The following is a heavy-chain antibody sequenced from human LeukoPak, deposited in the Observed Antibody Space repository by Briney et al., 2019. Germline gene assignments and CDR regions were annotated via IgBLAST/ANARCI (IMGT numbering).Heavy chain of an antibody. CDR3: AKDLTGYYYFDY. J-gene: IGHJ4*02. D-gene: IGHD3-9*01. Sequence: QSGGSLRLSCAASGFTFSSYAMSWVRQAPGKGLEWVSAISGSGGSTYYADSVKGRFTISRDNSKNTLYLQMNSLRAEDTAVYYCAKDLTGYYYFDYWGQGTLVTVSS. V-gene: IGHV3-23*01. CDR1: GFTFSSYA. CDR2: ISGSGGST.